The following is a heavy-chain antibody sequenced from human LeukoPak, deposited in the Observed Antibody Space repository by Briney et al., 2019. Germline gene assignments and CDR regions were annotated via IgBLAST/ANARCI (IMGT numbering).Heavy chain of an antibody. V-gene: IGHV3-23*01. CDR1: GFTFSSYA. CDR2: ISGSGGST. Sequence: GGSLRLSCAASGFTFSSYAMSWVRQAPGKGLEGVSAISGSGGSTYYADSVKGRFTISRDNSKNTLYLQMNSLRAEDTAVYYCAKAAGLSNYRFYYYYYGMDVWGQGTTVTVSS. CDR3: AKAAGLSNYRFYYYYYGMDV. D-gene: IGHD4-11*01. J-gene: IGHJ6*02.